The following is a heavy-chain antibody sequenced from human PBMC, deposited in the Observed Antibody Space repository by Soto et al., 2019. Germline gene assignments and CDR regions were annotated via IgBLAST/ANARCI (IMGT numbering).Heavy chain of an antibody. Sequence: PGGSLRLSCAASGFTFSSYSMNWVRQAPGKGLEWVSSISSSSSYIYYADSVKGRFTISRDNAKNSLYLQMNSLRAEDTAVYYCARDPWFGEYGMDVWGQGTTVTVSS. CDR3: ARDPWFGEYGMDV. CDR1: GFTFSSYS. CDR2: ISSSSSYI. J-gene: IGHJ6*02. D-gene: IGHD3-10*01. V-gene: IGHV3-21*01.